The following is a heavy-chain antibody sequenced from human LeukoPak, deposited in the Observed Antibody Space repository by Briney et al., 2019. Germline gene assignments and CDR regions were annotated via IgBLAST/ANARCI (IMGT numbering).Heavy chain of an antibody. CDR3: AKEPYYYGSGSYDGMDV. CDR2: IRYDGSNK. J-gene: IGHJ6*02. CDR1: GFTFSSYG. V-gene: IGHV3-30*02. D-gene: IGHD3-10*01. Sequence: PGASLRLSCAAAGFTFSSYGRHWVRQAPGKGLEWVAFIRYDGSNKYYADSVKGRFTISRDNSKNTLYLQMNSLRAEDTAVYYCAKEPYYYGSGSYDGMDVWGQGTTVTVSS.